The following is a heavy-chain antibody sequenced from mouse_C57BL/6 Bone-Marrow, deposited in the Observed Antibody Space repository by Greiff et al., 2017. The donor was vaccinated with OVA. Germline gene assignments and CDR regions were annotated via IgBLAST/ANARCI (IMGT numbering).Heavy chain of an antibody. CDR1: GYTFTSYW. V-gene: IGHV1-59*01. Sequence: QVQLQQPGAELVRPGTSVKLSCKASGYTFTSYWMHWVKQRPGQGLEWIGVIDPSASYTNYNQKFKGKATLTVDTSSSTAYMQLSSLTSEDSAVYYCAREIYDGYPYWYFDVWGTGTTVTVSS. CDR3: AREIYDGYPYWYFDV. D-gene: IGHD2-3*01. J-gene: IGHJ1*03. CDR2: IDPSASYT.